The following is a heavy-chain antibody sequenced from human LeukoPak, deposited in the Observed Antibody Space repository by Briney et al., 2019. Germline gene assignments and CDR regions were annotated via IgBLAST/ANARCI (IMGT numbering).Heavy chain of an antibody. V-gene: IGHV4-39*01. Sequence: SETLSLTCTVSGGSISSSSYYWGWIRQPPGKRLEWIRSIYYSGSTYYNPSLKSRVTISVDTSKNQFSLELSSVTAADTAVYYCARANDYYGSGIPYYFDYWGQGTLVTVSS. CDR2: IYYSGST. D-gene: IGHD3-10*01. J-gene: IGHJ4*02. CDR3: ARANDYYGSGIPYYFDY. CDR1: GGSISSSSYY.